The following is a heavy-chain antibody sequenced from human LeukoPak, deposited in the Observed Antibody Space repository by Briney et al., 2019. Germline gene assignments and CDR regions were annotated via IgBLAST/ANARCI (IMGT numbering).Heavy chain of an antibody. CDR2: IYSSGST. Sequence: SETLSLTCTDSGGSISNYYWSWIRQSVGKGLEWIGRIYSSGSTNHNPSLKSRVTMSVDTSKNQLSLKLTSVTAADTAVYYCARETNYYDSSGIYYWGQGTLVTVSS. J-gene: IGHJ4*02. V-gene: IGHV4-4*07. CDR1: GGSISNYY. D-gene: IGHD3-22*01. CDR3: ARETNYYDSSGIYY.